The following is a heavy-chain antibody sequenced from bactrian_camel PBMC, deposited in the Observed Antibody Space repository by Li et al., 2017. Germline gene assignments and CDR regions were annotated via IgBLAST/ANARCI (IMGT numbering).Heavy chain of an antibody. J-gene: IGHJ6*01. CDR2: ISPDGKE. Sequence: VQLVESGGGSVQIGGSLTLACAASRGFDDADAEWGWFRQAPGAQCEMVASISPDGKEYYSDSVKGRFTISKDNAKNTLYLQSNSLKPEDTAMYYCAADCRWVHDGSRYLPSKTDFGYWGQGTQVTVS. D-gene: IGHD6*01. CDR1: RGFDDADAE. V-gene: IGHV3S53*01. CDR3: AADCRWVHDGSRYLPSKTDFGY.